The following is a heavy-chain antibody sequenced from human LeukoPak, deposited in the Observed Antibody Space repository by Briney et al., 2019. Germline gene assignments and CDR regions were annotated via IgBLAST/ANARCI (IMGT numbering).Heavy chain of an antibody. D-gene: IGHD3-16*01. CDR3: TKGAFITFGGGHFDY. J-gene: IGHJ4*02. CDR1: GFTFSDHY. Sequence: GGSLRLSCAASGFTFSDHYLDWVRQAPGKGLEWVGRTRNKANSYTTEYAASVKGRFTISRDDSKNSLYLQMNSLKTEDTAIYYCTKGAFITFGGGHFDYWGQGTLVTVSS. CDR2: TRNKANSYTT. V-gene: IGHV3-72*01.